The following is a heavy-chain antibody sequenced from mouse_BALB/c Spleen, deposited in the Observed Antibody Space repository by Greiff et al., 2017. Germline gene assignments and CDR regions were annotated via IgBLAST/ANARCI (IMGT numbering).Heavy chain of an antibody. CDR3: ARDKEGNYYFDY. CDR2: IRNKANGYTT. Sequence: DVHLVESGGGLVQPGGSLRLSCATSGFTFTDYYMSWVRQPPGKALEWLGFIRNKANGYTTEYSASVKGRFTISRDNSQSILYLQMNTLRAEDSATYYCARDKEGNYYFDYWGQGTTLTVSS. V-gene: IGHV7-3*02. J-gene: IGHJ2*01. D-gene: IGHD2-1*01. CDR1: GFTFTDYY.